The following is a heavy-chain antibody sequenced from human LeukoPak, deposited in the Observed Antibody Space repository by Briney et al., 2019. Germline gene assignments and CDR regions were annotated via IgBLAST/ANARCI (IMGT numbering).Heavy chain of an antibody. CDR2: ISSSGSTI. Sequence: GGSLRLSCAASGFTFSSYWMNWVRQAPGKGLEWVSYISSSGSTIYYADSVKGRFTISRDNAKNSLYLQMNSLRAEDTAVYYCARDRYYYDSSGYYFYDYWGQGTLVTVSS. CDR1: GFTFSSYW. V-gene: IGHV3-48*04. D-gene: IGHD3-22*01. J-gene: IGHJ4*02. CDR3: ARDRYYYDSSGYYFYDY.